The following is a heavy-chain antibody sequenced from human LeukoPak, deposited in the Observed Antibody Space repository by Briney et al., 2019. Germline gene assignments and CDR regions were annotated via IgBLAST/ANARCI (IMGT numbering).Heavy chain of an antibody. J-gene: IGHJ2*01. Sequence: SETLSLTCTVSDGSITSYYWNWIRQPPGKGLEWIGNIYNSGSTDYNPSLESRVTISVNLSKNQISLKLTSVTAADTAVYYCARDKGPYWYFDLWGRGTLVTVSS. CDR1: DGSITSYY. CDR3: ARDKGPYWYFDL. V-gene: IGHV4-59*01. CDR2: IYNSGST.